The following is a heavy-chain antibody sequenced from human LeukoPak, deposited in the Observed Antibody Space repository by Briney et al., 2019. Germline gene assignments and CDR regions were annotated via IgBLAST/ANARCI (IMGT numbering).Heavy chain of an antibody. V-gene: IGHV3-21*01. Sequence: GGSLRLSCAASGFTFSTYTMNWVRQAPGKGLEWVSSITSSSSSIYYADSVKGRFSISRDNAKNSLYLQMNSLSAEDTAVYYCAGERGVGEFYWGQGTLVTVSS. CDR3: AGERGVGEFY. D-gene: IGHD3-10*01. CDR2: ITSSSSSI. J-gene: IGHJ4*02. CDR1: GFTFSTYT.